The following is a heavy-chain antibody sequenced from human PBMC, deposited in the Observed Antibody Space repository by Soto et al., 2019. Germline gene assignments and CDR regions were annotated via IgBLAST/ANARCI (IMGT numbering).Heavy chain of an antibody. CDR1: GYTFTDHY. J-gene: IGHJ4*02. Sequence: QVQMVQSGAEVKRPGASVKVSCKASGYTFTDHYIHWLRQAPGQSLEWMGWINPYSGGTHFARKFQDRDTMARDKAVSTAYMELSSLKSDDTAVYYCARPNYGETYFDSWGQGTVVTVSS. V-gene: IGHV1-2*02. CDR3: ARPNYGETYFDS. D-gene: IGHD4-17*01. CDR2: INPYSGGT.